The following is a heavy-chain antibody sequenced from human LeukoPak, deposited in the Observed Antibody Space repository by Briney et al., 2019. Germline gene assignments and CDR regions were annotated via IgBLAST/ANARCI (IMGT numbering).Heavy chain of an antibody. D-gene: IGHD3-22*01. Sequence: GSLRLSCAASGFTFSSYAMSWVRQAPGKGLGWVSAISGSGGSTYYADSVKGRFTISRDNSKNTLYLQMNSLRAEDTAVYYCAKDPYYYDSSGYYYDLVYWGQGTLVTVSS. V-gene: IGHV3-23*01. CDR3: AKDPYYYDSSGYYYDLVY. J-gene: IGHJ4*02. CDR1: GFTFSSYA. CDR2: ISGSGGST.